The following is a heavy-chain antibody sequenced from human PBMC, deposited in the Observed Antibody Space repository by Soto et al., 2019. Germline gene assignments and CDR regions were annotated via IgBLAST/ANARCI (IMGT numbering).Heavy chain of an antibody. CDR1: GYTFTSYD. D-gene: IGHD5-12*01. J-gene: IGHJ4*02. Sequence: GASVKVSYKASGYTFTSYDISWVRQAPGQGLEWMGWISAYNGNTNYAQKLQGRVTITTDTSTSTAYMELRSLRSDDTAVYYCARTSGFSGYDYVNYWGQGTLVTVSS. CDR2: ISAYNGNT. CDR3: ARTSGFSGYDYVNY. V-gene: IGHV1-18*01.